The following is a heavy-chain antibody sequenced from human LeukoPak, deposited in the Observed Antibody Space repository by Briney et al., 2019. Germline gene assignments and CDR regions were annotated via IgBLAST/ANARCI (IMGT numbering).Heavy chain of an antibody. J-gene: IGHJ4*02. CDR1: GYTFTSNY. V-gene: IGHV1-2*02. CDR2: INPNNGGT. Sequence: ASVKVSCKTFGYTFTSNYMQWVRQAPGQGLEWVGWINPNNGGTYYAERFQGRVTMTRDTSAYTVYMELDRLRHDDTAVYFCARDLKDDGFGAEGSLDFWGQGTLVTVSS. CDR3: ARDLKDDGFGAEGSLDF. D-gene: IGHD3-10*01.